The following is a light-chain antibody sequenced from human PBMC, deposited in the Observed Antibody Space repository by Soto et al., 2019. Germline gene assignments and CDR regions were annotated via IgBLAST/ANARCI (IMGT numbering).Light chain of an antibody. CDR2: AAS. CDR1: QSISSY. CDR3: QQSYSTPRWT. Sequence: DIQMTQSPSSLSASVGDRVTITCRASQSISSYLNWYQQKPGKAPKLLIYAASSLQSGVPSRFSGSGSGTHFTLAISSPQPEDFATYYCQQSYSTPRWTFGQGTKVEIK. V-gene: IGKV1-39*01. J-gene: IGKJ1*01.